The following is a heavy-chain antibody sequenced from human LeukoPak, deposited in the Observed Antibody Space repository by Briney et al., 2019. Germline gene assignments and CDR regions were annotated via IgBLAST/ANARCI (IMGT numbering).Heavy chain of an antibody. CDR1: GGSISSYY. Sequence: SETLSLTCTVSGGSISSYYWSWIRQPPGKGLEWIGYIYYSGSTNYNPSLESRVTISVDTSKNQFSLKLSSVTAADTAVYYCATRPDIASTGPGWFDPWGQGTLVTVSS. D-gene: IGHD6-13*01. CDR3: ATRPDIASTGPGWFDP. CDR2: IYYSGST. V-gene: IGHV4-59*12. J-gene: IGHJ5*02.